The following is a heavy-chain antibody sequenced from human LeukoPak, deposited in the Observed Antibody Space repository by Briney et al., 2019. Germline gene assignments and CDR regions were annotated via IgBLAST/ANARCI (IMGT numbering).Heavy chain of an antibody. CDR2: ISSSSSYI. CDR3: ARGVDYGGNSGY. Sequence: GGSLRLSCAASGFTFSSYSMNWVRQAPGKGLECVSSISSSSSYIYYADSVKGRFTISRDNARNSLYLQMNSLRAEDTAVYYCARGVDYGGNSGYWGQGTLVTVSS. V-gene: IGHV3-21*01. D-gene: IGHD4-23*01. J-gene: IGHJ4*02. CDR1: GFTFSSYS.